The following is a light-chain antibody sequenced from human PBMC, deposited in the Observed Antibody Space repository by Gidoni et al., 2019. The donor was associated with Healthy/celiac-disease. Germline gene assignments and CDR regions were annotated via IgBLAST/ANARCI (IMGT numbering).Light chain of an antibody. CDR1: QSVSSN. CDR2: GAS. Sequence: ELVMPQSPATLSVSPGERATLSCSASQSVSSNLAWYHQKPGQAPRLPIDGASTRATGIPARFSGSGSGTECTLTISSLQSEDFAVYDCQQYNNWPPLTFGGGTKVEIK. J-gene: IGKJ4*01. CDR3: QQYNNWPPLT. V-gene: IGKV3-15*01.